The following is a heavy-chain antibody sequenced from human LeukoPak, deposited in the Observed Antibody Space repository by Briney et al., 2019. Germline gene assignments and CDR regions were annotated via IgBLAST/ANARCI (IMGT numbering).Heavy chain of an antibody. CDR1: GYSISSGYD. D-gene: IGHD3-16*01. V-gene: IGHV4-38-2*02. CDR3: ARDGGNPDY. CDR2: IYHTGST. J-gene: IGHJ4*02. Sequence: PSETLCLTCTLSGYSISSGYDWGWIRQPPGKGLEWIGSIYHTGSTYYNPSLKSRVTISVDTSRNQFSLRLASVAAADTAVYYCARDGGNPDYWGQGTLVAVSS.